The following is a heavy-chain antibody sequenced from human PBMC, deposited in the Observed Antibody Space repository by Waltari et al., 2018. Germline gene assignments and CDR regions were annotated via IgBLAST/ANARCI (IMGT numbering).Heavy chain of an antibody. Sequence: EVQLVESGGGLVKPGGSLRLSCAASGFTFSSYDMNWVRQAPGKGLEWVSSISSSSCYIYYVDSVKGRFTISRDNAKNSLYLQMNSLTAEDTAVYYCARIDATSPPRFDYWGQGTLVTVSS. CDR2: ISSSSCYI. CDR3: ARIDATSPPRFDY. J-gene: IGHJ4*02. V-gene: IGHV3-21*02. CDR1: GFTFSSYD. D-gene: IGHD2-21*01.